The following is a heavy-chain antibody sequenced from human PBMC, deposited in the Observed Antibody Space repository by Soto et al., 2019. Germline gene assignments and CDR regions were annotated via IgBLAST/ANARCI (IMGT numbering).Heavy chain of an antibody. Sequence: LRLSCAASGFTFSNAWMSWVRQAPGKGLEWVGRIKSKTDGGTTDYAAPVKGRFTISRDDSKNTLYLQMNSLKTEDTAVYYCTTERYSSSWYREGRFDPWGQGTLVTVSS. CDR3: TTERYSSSWYREGRFDP. V-gene: IGHV3-15*01. D-gene: IGHD6-13*01. J-gene: IGHJ5*02. CDR2: IKSKTDGGTT. CDR1: GFTFSNAW.